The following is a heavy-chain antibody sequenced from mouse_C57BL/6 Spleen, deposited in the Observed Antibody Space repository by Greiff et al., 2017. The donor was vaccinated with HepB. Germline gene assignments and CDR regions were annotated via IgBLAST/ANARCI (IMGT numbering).Heavy chain of an antibody. Sequence: EVMLVESGEGLVKPGGSLKLSCAASGFTFSSYAMSWVRQTPEKRLEWVAYISSGGDYTYYADNVKGRFTISRDNARNTLYLQMSSLKSEDTAMYYCTRDGWGKYYAMDYWGQGTSVTVSS. V-gene: IGHV5-9-1*02. CDR2: ISSGGDYT. CDR3: TRDGWGKYYAMDY. J-gene: IGHJ4*01. CDR1: GFTFSSYA. D-gene: IGHD2-1*01.